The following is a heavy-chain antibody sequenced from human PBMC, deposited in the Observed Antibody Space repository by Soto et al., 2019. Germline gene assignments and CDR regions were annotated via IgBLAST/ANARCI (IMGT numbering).Heavy chain of an antibody. V-gene: IGHV4-31*03. CDR3: ARELPHYYDSSARRAFDI. D-gene: IGHD3-22*01. CDR1: GGSISSGGYY. J-gene: IGHJ3*02. CDR2: IYYSGST. Sequence: PSETLSLTCTVSGGSISSGGYYWSWIRQHPGKGMEWIGYIYYSGSTYYNPSLKSRVTISVDTSKNQFSLKLSSVTAADTAVYYFARELPHYYDSSARRAFDIWGQGTMVTVSS.